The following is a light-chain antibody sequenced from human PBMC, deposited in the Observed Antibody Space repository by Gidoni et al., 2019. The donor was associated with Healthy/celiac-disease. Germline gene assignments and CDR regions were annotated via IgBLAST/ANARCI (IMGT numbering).Light chain of an antibody. CDR2: DVS. J-gene: IGLJ2*01. CDR3: CSYAGSYTLV. CDR1: SSDVGDYNS. Sequence: QSALTQPRSVSGSPGQSVTVSCTGTSSDVGDYNSVSWYQQHPGKAPKLMIYDVSKRPSGVPDRFSGSKSGNTASLTISGLQAEDEADYYCCSYAGSYTLVFGGGTKLTV. V-gene: IGLV2-11*01.